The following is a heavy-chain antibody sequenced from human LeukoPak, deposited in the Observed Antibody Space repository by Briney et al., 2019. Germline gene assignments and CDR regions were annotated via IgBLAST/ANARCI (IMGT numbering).Heavy chain of an antibody. D-gene: IGHD5-12*01. Sequence: GGSLKLSCVASGFSFSTYWMSWVRQAPGKGLEWVANIKQDGSENYYVDSVKGRFTISRDNAKNSVYLQMNRLRVEDTAVYYCARGPRGYSGSDYYGMDVWGQGTTVTVSS. J-gene: IGHJ6*02. CDR1: GFSFSTYW. CDR2: IKQDGSEN. V-gene: IGHV3-7*01. CDR3: ARGPRGYSGSDYYGMDV.